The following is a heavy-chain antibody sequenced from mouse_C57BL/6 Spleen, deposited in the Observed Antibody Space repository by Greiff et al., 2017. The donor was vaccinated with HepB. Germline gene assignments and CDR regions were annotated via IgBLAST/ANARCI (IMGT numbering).Heavy chain of an antibody. CDR1: GYTFTDYY. CDR2: INPNNGGT. Sequence: VQLQQSGPELVKPGASVKISCKASGYTFTDYYMNWVKQSHGKSLEWIGDINPNNGGTSYNQKFKGKATLTVDKSSSTAYMELRSLTSEDSAVYYCARRGYYPVYFDYWGQGTTLTGSS. V-gene: IGHV1-26*01. D-gene: IGHD1-1*02. J-gene: IGHJ2*01. CDR3: ARRGYYPVYFDY.